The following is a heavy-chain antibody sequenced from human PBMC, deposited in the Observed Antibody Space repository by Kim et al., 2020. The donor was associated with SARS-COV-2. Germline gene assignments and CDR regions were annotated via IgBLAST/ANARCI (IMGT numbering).Heavy chain of an antibody. Sequence: SETLSLTCAVYGGSFSGYYWSWIRQPPGKGLEWIGEINHSGSTNYNPSLKRRVTISVDTSKNQFSLKLSSVTAADTAVYYCARGTLGYPKRGREGYGKSRTNWYFDHWGRGTLVTVSS. J-gene: IGHJ2*01. CDR1: GGSFSGYY. CDR2: INHSGST. CDR3: ARGTLGYPKRGREGYGKSRTNWYFDH. D-gene: IGHD4-17*01. V-gene: IGHV4-34*01.